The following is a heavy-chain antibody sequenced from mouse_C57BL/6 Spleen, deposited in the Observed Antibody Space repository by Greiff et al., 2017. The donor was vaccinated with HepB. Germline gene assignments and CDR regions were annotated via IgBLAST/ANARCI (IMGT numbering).Heavy chain of an antibody. J-gene: IGHJ3*01. V-gene: IGHV1-22*01. CDR2: INPNNGGT. Sequence: VQLQQSGPELVKPGASVKMSCKASGYTFTDYNMHWVKQSHGKSLEWIGYINPNNGGTSYNQKFKGKATLTVNKSSSTAYMELRSLTSEDSAVYYCARGADWACWFAYWGQGTLVTVSA. CDR3: ARGADWACWFAY. CDR1: GYTFTDYN. D-gene: IGHD3-3*01.